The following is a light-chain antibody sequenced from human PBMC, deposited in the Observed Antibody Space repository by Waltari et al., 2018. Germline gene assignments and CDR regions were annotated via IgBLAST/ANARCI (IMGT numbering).Light chain of an antibody. CDR2: GAS. CDR3: QQNSNWPYS. CDR1: QSVSSS. V-gene: IGKV3-15*01. Sequence: EIVMTQSPATLSLSPGERATLSCRASQSVSSSLAWYQQRPGQAPRQLIYGASSRATAIPDRFSGSGSGTEFTLTISSLEPEDVAVYYCQQNSNWPYSFGHGTKVEIK. J-gene: IGKJ2*03.